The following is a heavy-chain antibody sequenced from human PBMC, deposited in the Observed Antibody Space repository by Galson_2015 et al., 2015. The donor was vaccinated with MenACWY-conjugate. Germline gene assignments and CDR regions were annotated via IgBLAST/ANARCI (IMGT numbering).Heavy chain of an antibody. CDR2: INHSGGT. J-gene: IGHJ3*02. Sequence: ETLSLTCTVSAGSSSSHDDYWGWFRQPPGQSLEWFGNINHSGGTYYNPSLKSRVTISVDPSKNQFSLKLTSVTAADTAVYYCARRRPRDIGGGFDIWGQGTMVTVSS. V-gene: IGHV4-39*01. D-gene: IGHD2-15*01. CDR3: ARRRPRDIGGGFDI. CDR1: AGSSSSHDDY.